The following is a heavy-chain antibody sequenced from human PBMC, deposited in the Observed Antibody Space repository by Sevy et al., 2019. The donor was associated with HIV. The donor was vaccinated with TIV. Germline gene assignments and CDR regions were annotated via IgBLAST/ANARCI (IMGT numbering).Heavy chain of an antibody. CDR3: AREIRWPYYYDSSGYYGGVDY. CDR2: ISYDGSNK. J-gene: IGHJ4*02. Sequence: GGSLRLSCAASGFTFSSYAMHWVRQAPGKGLEWVAVISYDGSNKYYADSVKGRFTISRDNSKNTLYLQMSSLRAEDTAVYYCAREIRWPYYYDSSGYYGGVDYWGQGTLVTVSS. CDR1: GFTFSSYA. V-gene: IGHV3-30-3*01. D-gene: IGHD3-22*01.